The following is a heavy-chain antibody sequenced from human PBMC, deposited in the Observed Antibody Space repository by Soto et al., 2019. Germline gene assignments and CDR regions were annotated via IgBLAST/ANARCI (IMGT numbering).Heavy chain of an antibody. D-gene: IGHD3-3*01. CDR1: GFIFDDFA. Sequence: EAQLVESGGGLVQPGRSLRLSCVGSGFIFDDFAIHWVRQAPGKGLEWVSGISWNSDSIGYADSVKGRFTISRDNAKNALYLQMNSLRVEDTALYYCTKVGGLYDFWSGPLHFDLWGQGTLVTFSS. CDR3: TKVGGLYDFWSGPLHFDL. CDR2: ISWNSDSI. V-gene: IGHV3-9*01. J-gene: IGHJ4*02.